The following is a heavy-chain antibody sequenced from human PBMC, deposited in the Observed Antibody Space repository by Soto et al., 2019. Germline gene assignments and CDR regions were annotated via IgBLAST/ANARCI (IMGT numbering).Heavy chain of an antibody. Sequence: GASVKVSCKASGGTFSSYAISWVRQAPGQGLEWMGGIIPIFGTANYAQKFQGRVTITADESTSTAYMELSSLRSEDTAVYYCARRTSIAARLGWFDPWGQGTLVTSPQ. V-gene: IGHV1-69*13. CDR3: ARRTSIAARLGWFDP. CDR1: GGTFSSYA. D-gene: IGHD6-6*01. CDR2: IIPIFGTA. J-gene: IGHJ5*02.